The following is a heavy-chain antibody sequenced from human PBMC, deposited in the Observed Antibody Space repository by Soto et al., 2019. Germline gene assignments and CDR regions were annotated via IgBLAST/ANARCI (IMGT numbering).Heavy chain of an antibody. CDR1: GYTFTSYF. V-gene: IGHV1-18*01. CDR3: ARQNYYSGMDV. Sequence: GASVKVSCKASGYTFTSYFITWVRQAPGQGLEWMGWISAYNGNTNYAQMIQGRVTMTTDTSTATACMEMRSLGSDDTAVYYCARQNYYSGMDVWGQGTTVTVSS. CDR2: ISAYNGNT. J-gene: IGHJ6*02.